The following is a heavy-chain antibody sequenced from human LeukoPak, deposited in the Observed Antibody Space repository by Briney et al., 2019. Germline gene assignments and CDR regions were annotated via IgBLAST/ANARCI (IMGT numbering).Heavy chain of an antibody. V-gene: IGHV3-7*01. J-gene: IGHJ4*02. Sequence: GGSLRLSCAASGFTFNGYAMNWVRQAPGKGLEWVANIKYDGYEEYYVDSVKGRFTISRDNAKNSLYLQLNSLRVEDTAVYYCKSGGAAPGSFDYWGQGTLVTVSP. CDR2: IKYDGYEE. CDR1: GFTFNGYA. D-gene: IGHD1-1*01. CDR3: KSGGAAPGSFDY.